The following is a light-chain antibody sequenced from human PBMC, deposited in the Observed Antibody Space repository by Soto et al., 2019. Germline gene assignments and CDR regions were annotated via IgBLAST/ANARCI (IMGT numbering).Light chain of an antibody. V-gene: IGKV3-20*01. Sequence: EVVLTQFPGTLSLSPGERATLSCTASQTITGTYLAWYQQKPGQAPRLLIHGASTRATGIPDRFSGGGTGTDFNLNISRVEPEDFAMYYCQQYGRSKRWTFGQGTKVDIK. J-gene: IGKJ1*01. CDR3: QQYGRSKRWT. CDR2: GAS. CDR1: QTITGTY.